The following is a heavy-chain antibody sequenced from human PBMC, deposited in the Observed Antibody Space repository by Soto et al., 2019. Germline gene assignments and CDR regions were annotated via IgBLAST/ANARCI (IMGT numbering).Heavy chain of an antibody. CDR2: INDGNGNT. D-gene: IGHD2-15*01. V-gene: IGHV1-3*01. J-gene: IGHJ4*02. CDR3: AKGEWSYCRGGSCYYFDY. CDR1: GYTFTGYA. Sequence: QVQLVQSGSELKKPGASVKVSCKASGYTFTGYAMHWVRQAPGQRLEWMGWINDGNGNTKYSQKFQGRFTITRDTTASTAYMELSILRSEDTAVYYCAKGEWSYCRGGSCYYFDYWGQGTLVTVSS.